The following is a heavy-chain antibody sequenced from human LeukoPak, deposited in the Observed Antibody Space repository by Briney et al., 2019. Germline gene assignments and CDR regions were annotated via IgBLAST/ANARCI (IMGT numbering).Heavy chain of an antibody. CDR2: IYYSGST. J-gene: IGHJ5*02. D-gene: IGHD3-10*01. V-gene: IGHV4-59*01. CDR3: ARFYPYGSGRPNNWFDP. Sequence: PSETLSLTCTVSGGSISSYYWSWIRQPPGKGLEWIGYIYYSGSTNYNPSLKSRVTISVDTSKNQFSLKLSSVTAADTAVYYCARFYPYGSGRPNNWFDPWGQGTLVTVSS. CDR1: GGSISSYY.